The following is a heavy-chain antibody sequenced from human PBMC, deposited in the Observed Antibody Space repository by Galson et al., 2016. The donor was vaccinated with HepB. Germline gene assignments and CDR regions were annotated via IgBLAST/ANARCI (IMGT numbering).Heavy chain of an antibody. V-gene: IGHV3-23*01. Sequence: SLRLSCAASGFTFSNHGMQWVRQAPGKGLEVVSSISRSGDSTDYADSVKGRFTISRDTFKNTLSLQMNSLRAEDTAVYYCVQGSTAPAVWGKGTTVTVSS. CDR3: VQGSTAPAV. CDR1: GFTFSNHG. CDR2: ISRSGDST. D-gene: IGHD1-26*01. J-gene: IGHJ6*04.